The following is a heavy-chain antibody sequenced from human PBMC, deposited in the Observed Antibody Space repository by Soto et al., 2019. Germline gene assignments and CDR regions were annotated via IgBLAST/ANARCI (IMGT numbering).Heavy chain of an antibody. V-gene: IGHV5-51*01. CDR3: PRHTTDYYGSGSYFGVDY. CDR2: IYPGDSDT. J-gene: IGHJ4*02. Sequence: PGESLKISCKGSGYSFTSYWIGWVRQMPGKGLEWMGIIYPGDSDTRYSPSFQGQVTISADKSISTAYLQWSSLKASDTAMYYCPRHTTDYYGSGSYFGVDYWGQGTLVTVSS. CDR1: GYSFTSYW. D-gene: IGHD3-10*01.